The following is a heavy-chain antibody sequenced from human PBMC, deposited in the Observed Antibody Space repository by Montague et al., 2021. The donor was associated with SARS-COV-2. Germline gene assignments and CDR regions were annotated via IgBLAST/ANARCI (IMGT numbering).Heavy chain of an antibody. D-gene: IGHD6-13*01. J-gene: IGHJ6*02. CDR1: GDSITSGFYY. CDR2: IHTSGST. Sequence: TLSLTCAVSGDSITSGFYYWSWLRQPAGRGLEWIGRIHTSGSTNYNPTLKTPVTISLDRSKNQFSLILSSVTAADTAVYFCARDFDRQQDPSTDYFHYGMDVWGQGTTVIVSS. CDR3: ARDFDRQQDPSTDYFHYGMDV. V-gene: IGHV4-61*02.